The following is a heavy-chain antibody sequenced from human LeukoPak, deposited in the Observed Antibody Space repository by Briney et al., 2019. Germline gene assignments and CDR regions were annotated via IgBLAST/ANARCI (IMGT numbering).Heavy chain of an antibody. J-gene: IGHJ4*02. CDR1: GGSISSSSYY. CDR3: ARERQFAYYYGSGGRGFDY. V-gene: IGHV4-39*07. Sequence: SETLSLTCTVSGGSISSSSYYWGWIRQPPGKGLEWIGRIYTSGSTNYNPSLKSRVTMSVDTSKNQFSLKLSSVTAADTAVYYCARERQFAYYYGSGGRGFDYWGQGTLVTVSS. CDR2: IYTSGST. D-gene: IGHD3-10*01.